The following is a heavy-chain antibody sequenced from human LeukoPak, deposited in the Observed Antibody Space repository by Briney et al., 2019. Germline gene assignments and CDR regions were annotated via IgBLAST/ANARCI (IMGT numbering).Heavy chain of an antibody. Sequence: SQTLSLTCAVSGGSISSGGYSWSWIRQPPGKGLEWIGYIYYSGSTNYNPSLKSRVTISVDTSKNQFSLKLSSVTAADTAVYYCARVYRPNDILTGYYLDYWGQGTLVTVSS. CDR3: ARVYRPNDILTGYYLDY. V-gene: IGHV4-30-4*07. CDR2: IYYSGST. J-gene: IGHJ4*02. CDR1: GGSISSGGYS. D-gene: IGHD3-9*01.